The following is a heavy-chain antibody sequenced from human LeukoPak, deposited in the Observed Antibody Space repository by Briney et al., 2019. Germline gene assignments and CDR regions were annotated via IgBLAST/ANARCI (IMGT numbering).Heavy chain of an antibody. CDR1: GGSISSSSYY. Sequence: SETLSLTCTVSGGSISSSSYYWGWIRQPPGKGLEWIGSIYYSGGTYYNPSLKSRVTISVDTSKNQFSLKLSSVTAADTAVYYCARAGSSGWYVDYWGQGTLVTVSS. J-gene: IGHJ4*02. CDR2: IYYSGGT. D-gene: IGHD6-19*01. CDR3: ARAGSSGWYVDY. V-gene: IGHV4-39*01.